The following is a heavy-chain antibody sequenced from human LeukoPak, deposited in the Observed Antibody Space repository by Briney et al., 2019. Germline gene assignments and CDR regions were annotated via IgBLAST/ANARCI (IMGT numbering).Heavy chain of an antibody. CDR3: ARSKAHLSTSWYGTWFDP. J-gene: IGHJ5*02. D-gene: IGHD2-2*01. CDR2: IYYSGST. CDR1: GGSISSGGYY. Sequence: SETLSLTCTVSGGSISSGGYYWSWIRQHPGKGLEWIGYIYYSGSTYYNPSLKSRVTISVDTSKNQFSLKLSSVTAADTAVYYCARSKAHLSTSWYGTWFDPWGQGTLVTVSS. V-gene: IGHV4-31*03.